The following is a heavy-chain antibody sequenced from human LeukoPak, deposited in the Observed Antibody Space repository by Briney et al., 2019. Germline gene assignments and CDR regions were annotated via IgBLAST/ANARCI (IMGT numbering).Heavy chain of an antibody. D-gene: IGHD6-19*01. J-gene: IGHJ4*02. V-gene: IGHV3-48*02. CDR1: GFTFSSYS. CDR3: ARARSGWYMDY. Sequence: PGGSLRLSCAASGFTFSSYSINWVRQAPGKGLEWVSFITGSSSSIFYADSVEGRFTISRDNAKNLVYLQMNSLRDDDTAVYYCARARSGWYMDYWGQGTLVTVSS. CDR2: ITGSSSSI.